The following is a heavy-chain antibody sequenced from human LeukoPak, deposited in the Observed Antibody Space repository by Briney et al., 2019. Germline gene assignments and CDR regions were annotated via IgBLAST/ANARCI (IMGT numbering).Heavy chain of an antibody. J-gene: IGHJ4*02. CDR2: ISSSSSTI. CDR3: ARDRKLRDFDY. CDR1: GFTFSSYS. D-gene: IGHD6-6*01. V-gene: IGHV3-48*01. Sequence: PGGSLRLSCAASGFTFSSYSMNWVRQAPGKGLEWVSYISSSSSTIYYADSVKGRFTISRDNAKNSLYLQMNSLRAEDTAVYYCARDRKLRDFDYWGQGTLVTVSS.